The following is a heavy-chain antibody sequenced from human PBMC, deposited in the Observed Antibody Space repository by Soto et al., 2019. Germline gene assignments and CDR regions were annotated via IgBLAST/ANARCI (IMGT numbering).Heavy chain of an antibody. Sequence: ASVKVSCKASGNTVPNYAIHWVRQAPGQRLEWMGWINAGNGNTKYSQKFQGRVTITRDTSASTAYMELSSLRSDDTAVYYCARDIGSLDYWGQGTLVTVSS. CDR2: INAGNGNT. CDR3: ARDIGSLDY. CDR1: GNTVPNYA. D-gene: IGHD2-15*01. J-gene: IGHJ4*02. V-gene: IGHV1-3*01.